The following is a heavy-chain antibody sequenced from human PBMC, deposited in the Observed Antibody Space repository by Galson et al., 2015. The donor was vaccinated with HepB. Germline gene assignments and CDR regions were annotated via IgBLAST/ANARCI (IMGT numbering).Heavy chain of an antibody. CDR3: ARDLRRWNYDILTGYLSYFDY. V-gene: IGHV4-34*01. CDR2: INHSGST. J-gene: IGHJ4*02. CDR1: GGSFSGYY. Sequence: SETLSLTCAVYGGSFSGYYWSWIRQPPGKGLEWIGEINHSGSTNYNPSLKSRVTISVETSKNQFSLKLSSVTAADTAVYYCARDLRRWNYDILTGYLSYFDYWGQGTLVTVSS. D-gene: IGHD3-9*01.